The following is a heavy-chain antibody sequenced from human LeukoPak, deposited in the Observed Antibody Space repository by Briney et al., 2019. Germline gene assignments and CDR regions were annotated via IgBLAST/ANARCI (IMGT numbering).Heavy chain of an antibody. J-gene: IGHJ4*02. Sequence: SETLSLTCTVSGGSISSYYWGWIRQPPGKGLEWIGYIYYSGSTNYNPSLKSRVTISVDTSKNQFSLKLSSVTAADTAIYYCARENPSGYYNRPIDYWGQGTLVTVSS. D-gene: IGHD3-22*01. CDR1: GGSISSYY. V-gene: IGHV4-59*01. CDR2: IYYSGST. CDR3: ARENPSGYYNRPIDY.